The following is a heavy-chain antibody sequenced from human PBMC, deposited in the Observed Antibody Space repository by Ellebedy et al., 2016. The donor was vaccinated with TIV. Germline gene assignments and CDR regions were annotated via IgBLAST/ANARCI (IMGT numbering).Heavy chain of an antibody. D-gene: IGHD3-3*01. CDR1: GYSITNGYY. J-gene: IGHJ4*02. V-gene: IGHV4-38-2*02. CDR2: IHHSGTT. Sequence: MPGGSLRLSCTVSGYSITNGYYWSWIRQPPGKGLEWIATIHHSGTTYYTSSLKSRVSISVDTSKNQFSLKLFSVAAADTAVYYCATYNRYYAFEFPYWGQGTLVTVSS. CDR3: ATYNRYYAFEFPY.